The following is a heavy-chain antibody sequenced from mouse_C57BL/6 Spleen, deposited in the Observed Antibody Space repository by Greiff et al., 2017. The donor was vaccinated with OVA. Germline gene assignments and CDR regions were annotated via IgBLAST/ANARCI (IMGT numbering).Heavy chain of an antibody. CDR1: GYTFTSYG. J-gene: IGHJ2*01. Sequence: EVKLQESGAELVRPGSSVKMSCKTSGYTFTSYGINWVKQRPGQGLEWIGYIYIGNGYTEYHEKFKGKATLTSDTSSSTAYMQLSSLTSEDSAIYFCAREGVKFFDYWGQGTTLTVSS. CDR2: IYIGNGYT. CDR3: AREGVKFFDY. D-gene: IGHD2-2*01. V-gene: IGHV1-58*01.